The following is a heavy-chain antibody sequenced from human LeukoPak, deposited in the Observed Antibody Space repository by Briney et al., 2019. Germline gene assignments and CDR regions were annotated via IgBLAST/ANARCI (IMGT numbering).Heavy chain of an antibody. CDR2: MNPNSGNT. CDR1: GYTFTSYD. D-gene: IGHD2-8*01. J-gene: IGHJ6*02. CDR3: ARKDAIFYYYGMDV. Sequence: GASAKVSCKASGYTFTSYDINWVRQATGQGLEWMGWMNPNSGNTGYAQKFQGRVTMTRNTSISTAYMELSSLRSEDTAVYYCARKDAIFYYYGMDVWGQGTTVTVSS. V-gene: IGHV1-8*01.